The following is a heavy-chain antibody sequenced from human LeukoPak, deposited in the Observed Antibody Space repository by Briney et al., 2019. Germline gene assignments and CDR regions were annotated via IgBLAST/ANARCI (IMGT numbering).Heavy chain of an antibody. CDR3: ARLKPLWSNYFDY. D-gene: IGHD5-18*01. CDR2: IKQDGSEK. CDR1: GFTFSSYW. J-gene: IGHJ4*02. V-gene: IGHV3-7*01. Sequence: GGSLRLSCAASGFTFSSYWMSWVRQAPGKGLEWVANIKQDGSEKYYVDSVKGRFTISRDNAKNSLYLQMNSLRAEDTAVYYCARLKPLWSNYFDYWGQGTLVTVSS.